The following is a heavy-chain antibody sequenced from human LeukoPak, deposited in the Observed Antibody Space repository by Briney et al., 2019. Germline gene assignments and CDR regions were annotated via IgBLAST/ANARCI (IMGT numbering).Heavy chain of an antibody. CDR2: ISGSGDNT. D-gene: IGHD3-22*01. CDR3: AKGSYYDSSGSFYFDY. V-gene: IGHV3-23*01. CDR1: GFTFSSYW. Sequence: PGGSLRLSCAASGFTFSSYWMSWVRQAPGEGLEWVSGISGSGDNTYYADSVKGRFTISRDNSKNTLYVQVNSLGTEDTAAYYCAKGSYYDSSGSFYFDYWGQGTLVTVSS. J-gene: IGHJ4*02.